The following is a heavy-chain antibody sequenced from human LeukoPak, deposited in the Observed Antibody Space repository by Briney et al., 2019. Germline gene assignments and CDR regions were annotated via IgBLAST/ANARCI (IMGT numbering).Heavy chain of an antibody. CDR3: AKRPRWLQFHY. CDR2: ISGRGDNT. D-gene: IGHD5-24*01. CDR1: GFTFSSYA. V-gene: IGHV3-23*01. J-gene: IGHJ4*02. Sequence: GGSLRLSCAASGFTFSSYAMSWVRQAPGKGLEWVSGISGRGDNTSYADSVKGRFTISRDNSKNTLYLQMNSLRAEDTAVYYCAKRPRWLQFHYWGQGTLVTVSS.